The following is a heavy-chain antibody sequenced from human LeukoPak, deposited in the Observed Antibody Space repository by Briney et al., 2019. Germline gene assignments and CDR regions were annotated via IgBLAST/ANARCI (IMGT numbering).Heavy chain of an antibody. J-gene: IGHJ4*02. CDR2: IYYSRST. Sequence: SETLSLTCTVSGGSISSYYWSWIRQPPGKGLEWIGYIYYSRSTNYNPSLKSRVTISVDTSKNQFSLKLSSVTAADTAVYYCARDLGLRYFDWFPTAGPFDYWGQGTLVTVSS. CDR3: ARDLGLRYFDWFPTAGPFDY. D-gene: IGHD3-9*01. V-gene: IGHV4-59*01. CDR1: GGSISSYY.